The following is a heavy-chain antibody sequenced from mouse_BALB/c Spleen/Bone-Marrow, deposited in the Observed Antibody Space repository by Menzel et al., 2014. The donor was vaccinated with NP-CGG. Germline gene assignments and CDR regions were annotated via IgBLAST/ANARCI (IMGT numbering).Heavy chain of an antibody. J-gene: IGHJ3*01. Sequence: VQLQQSGAELVMPGASVKMSCKASGYTFTDYWIHWVKQRPGQGLEWIGAIDTSYTYTTYNQKFKGKATLTVDASSSTAYIQLSSLTSEDSAVYYCANIYYGDYGWFSYWGQGTLVTVS. CDR2: IDTSYTYT. D-gene: IGHD2-13*01. CDR3: ANIYYGDYGWFSY. V-gene: IGHV1-69*01. CDR1: GYTFTDYW.